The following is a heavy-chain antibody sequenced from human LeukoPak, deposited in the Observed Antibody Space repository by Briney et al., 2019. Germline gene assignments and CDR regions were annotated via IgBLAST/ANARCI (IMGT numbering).Heavy chain of an antibody. V-gene: IGHV3-23*01. CDR3: AKDPTQGARDYVDWYFDL. D-gene: IGHD4/OR15-4a*01. CDR1: GFTFSSYA. J-gene: IGHJ2*01. Sequence: PGESLRLSCAASGFTFSSYAMSWVRQAPGKGLEWVSAISGSGGSTYYADSVKGRFTISRDNSKNTLYLQMNSLRAEDTAVYYCAKDPTQGARDYVDWYFDLWGRGTLVTVSS. CDR2: ISGSGGST.